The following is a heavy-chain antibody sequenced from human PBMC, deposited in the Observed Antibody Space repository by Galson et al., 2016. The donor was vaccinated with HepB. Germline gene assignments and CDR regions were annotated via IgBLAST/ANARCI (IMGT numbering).Heavy chain of an antibody. Sequence: SLRLSCAASGFTFSDYWMTWVRQAPGKGLEWVANIKHDGREKYLLESVKGRFAISRDNAKRSLYLQLNRLRAEDTALYYCVRLGVVIPATFLDYWGRGTLVTVSS. J-gene: IGHJ4*02. CDR2: IKHDGREK. V-gene: IGHV3-7*01. CDR1: GFTFSDYW. D-gene: IGHD2-15*01. CDR3: VRLGVVIPATFLDY.